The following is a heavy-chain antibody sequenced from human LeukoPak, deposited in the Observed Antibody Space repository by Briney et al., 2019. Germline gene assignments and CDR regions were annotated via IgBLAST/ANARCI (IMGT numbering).Heavy chain of an antibody. CDR2: ISSSGSTI. Sequence: PGGSLRLSCAASGFTFSDYYMSWIRQAPGKGLEWVSYISSSGSTIYYADSVKGRFTISRDNAKNSLYLQMNSLRAEDTAVYYCARPNWNQNYYYYYMDVWGKGTTVTVSS. D-gene: IGHD1-1*01. V-gene: IGHV3-11*01. CDR1: GFTFSDYY. J-gene: IGHJ6*03. CDR3: ARPNWNQNYYYYYMDV.